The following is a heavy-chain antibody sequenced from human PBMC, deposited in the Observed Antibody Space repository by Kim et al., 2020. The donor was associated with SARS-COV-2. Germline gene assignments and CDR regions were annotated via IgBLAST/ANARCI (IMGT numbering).Heavy chain of an antibody. D-gene: IGHD3-3*01. CDR3: ARVRFSITIFGVVTRLFDY. CDR2: IYYSGST. Sequence: SETLSLTCTVSGGSISSGDYYWSWIRQPPGKGLEWIGYIYYSGSTYYNPSLKSRVTISVDTPKNQFSLKLSSVTAADTAVYYCARVRFSITIFGVVTRLFDYWGQGTLVTDSS. J-gene: IGHJ4*02. CDR1: GGSISSGDYY. V-gene: IGHV4-30-4*01.